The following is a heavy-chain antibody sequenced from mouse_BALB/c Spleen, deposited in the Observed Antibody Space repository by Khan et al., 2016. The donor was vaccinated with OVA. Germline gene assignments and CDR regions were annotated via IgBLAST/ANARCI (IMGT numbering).Heavy chain of an antibody. D-gene: IGHD2-4*01. Sequence: VELVESGPGLVAPSQSLSITCTVSGFSLSNYGVHWVRQPPGKGLEWLGVIWTGGITNYNSALMSRLSISKDNSTSQAFLILNRLQTDDTASYYCARSYDYDVGGFAYGGQGTLVTVSA. CDR2: IWTGGIT. CDR3: ARSYDYDVGGFAY. J-gene: IGHJ3*01. V-gene: IGHV2-9*02. CDR1: GFSLSNYG.